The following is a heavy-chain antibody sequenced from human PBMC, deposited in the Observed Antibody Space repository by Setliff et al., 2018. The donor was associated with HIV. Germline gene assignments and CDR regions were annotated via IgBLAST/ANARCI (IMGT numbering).Heavy chain of an antibody. CDR1: GFAFTNAW. CDR3: TTGSNSFWSGYSKH. D-gene: IGHD3-3*01. Sequence: GGSLRLSCAASGFAFTNAWMSWVRQAPEKGLEWLGRFKTKSDSETTDYAAPVKGRFTISRDDSKNTLYLQMNSLKSEDTAIYYCTTGSNSFWSGYSKHWGQGALVTVSS. V-gene: IGHV3-15*01. J-gene: IGHJ4*02. CDR2: FKTKSDSETT.